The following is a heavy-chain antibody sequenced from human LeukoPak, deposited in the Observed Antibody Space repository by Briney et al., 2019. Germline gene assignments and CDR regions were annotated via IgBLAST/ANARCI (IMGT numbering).Heavy chain of an antibody. CDR2: IYYSGST. D-gene: IGHD4-17*01. J-gene: IGHJ5*02. CDR3: ARKHGDYRNWFDP. V-gene: IGHV4-59*01. CDR1: GGSISSYY. Sequence: SETLSLTCTVSGGSISSYYWSWIRQPPGKGLEWIGYIYYSGSTNYNPSLKSRVTISVDTSKNQFSLKLSSVTAADTAVYYCARKHGDYRNWFDPWGQGTLVTVSS.